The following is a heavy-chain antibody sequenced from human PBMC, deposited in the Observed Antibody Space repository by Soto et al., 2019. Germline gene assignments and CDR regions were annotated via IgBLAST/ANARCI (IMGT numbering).Heavy chain of an antibody. Sequence: QVQLVQSGAEVKKPGSSVKVSCKASGGTFSSYAISWVRQAPGQGLEWMGGLIPISGTANYAQKFQGRVTITEDESTSTAYMELSSLRSEDTAVYYCARSQGTSTSLEIYYYYYYGMDVWGQGTTVTVSS. CDR3: ARSQGTSTSLEIYYYYYYGMDV. CDR2: LIPISGTA. J-gene: IGHJ6*02. CDR1: GGTFSSYA. V-gene: IGHV1-69*01. D-gene: IGHD2-2*01.